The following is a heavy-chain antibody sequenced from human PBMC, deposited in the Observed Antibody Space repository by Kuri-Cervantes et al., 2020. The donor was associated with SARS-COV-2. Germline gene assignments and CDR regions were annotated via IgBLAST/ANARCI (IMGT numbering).Heavy chain of an antibody. CDR2: INAGNGNT. D-gene: IGHD7-27*01. J-gene: IGHJ3*02. CDR3: ARGEDDYRLNWGSPESAFDI. Sequence: ASVKVSCKASGYTFTGYYMHWVRQAPGQGLEWMGWINAGNGNTKYSQKLQGRVTITRDTSASTAYMELSSLRSEDTAVYYCARGEDDYRLNWGSPESAFDIWGQGTMVTVSS. V-gene: IGHV1-3*01. CDR1: GYTFTGYY.